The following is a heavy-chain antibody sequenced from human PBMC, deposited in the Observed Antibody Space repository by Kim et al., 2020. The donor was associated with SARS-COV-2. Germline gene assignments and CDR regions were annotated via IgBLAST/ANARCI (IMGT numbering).Heavy chain of an antibody. CDR3: ARVNPPWGDYATFDY. Sequence: APKSRGTISVDTPKSQFSLKLSSVTAADTAVYYCARVNPPWGDYATFDYWGQGTLVTVSS. D-gene: IGHD4-17*01. V-gene: IGHV4-59*01. J-gene: IGHJ4*02.